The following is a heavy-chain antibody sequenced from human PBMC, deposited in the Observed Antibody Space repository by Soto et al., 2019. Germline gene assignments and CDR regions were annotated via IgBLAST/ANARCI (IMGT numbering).Heavy chain of an antibody. V-gene: IGHV1-3*01. CDR1: GYTFTSYA. CDR2: INAGNGNT. Sequence: GASVNVSCKASGYTFTSYAMHWVRQAPGQRLEWMGWINAGNGNTKYSQEFQGRVTITRDTSASTAYMELSSLRSEDTAVYYCARDETAIAADGMDVWGQGTTVTVSS. J-gene: IGHJ6*02. D-gene: IGHD6-6*01. CDR3: ARDETAIAADGMDV.